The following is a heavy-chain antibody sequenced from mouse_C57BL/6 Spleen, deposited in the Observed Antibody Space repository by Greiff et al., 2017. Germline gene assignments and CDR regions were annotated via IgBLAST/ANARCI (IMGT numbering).Heavy chain of an antibody. CDR2: IDPSDSET. CDR1: GYTFTSYW. CDR3: ARSGTAQATAWFAY. Sequence: QVQLQQPGAELVRPGSSVKLSCKASGYTFTSYWMHWVKQRPIQGLEWIGNIDPSDSETHYNQKFKDKATLTVDKSSSTAYMQLSSLTSEDSAVYYCARSGTAQATAWFAYWGQGTLVTVSA. D-gene: IGHD3-2*02. J-gene: IGHJ3*01. V-gene: IGHV1-52*01.